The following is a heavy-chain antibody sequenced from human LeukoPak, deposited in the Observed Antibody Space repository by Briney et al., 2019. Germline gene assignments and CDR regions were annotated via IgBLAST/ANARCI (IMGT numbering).Heavy chain of an antibody. J-gene: IGHJ3*02. CDR2: ISGSGGST. CDR1: GFTFSSYA. CDR3: SRDGTAGHDSAFDI. V-gene: IGHV3-23*01. D-gene: IGHD3-22*01. Sequence: GGSLRLSCAVSGFTFSSYAMSWVRQAPGKGLEWVSAISGSGGSTYYADSVKGRFTISRDNSKNTLYLQMNSLKTEDTAVYYCSRDGTAGHDSAFDIWGPGTMVTVSS.